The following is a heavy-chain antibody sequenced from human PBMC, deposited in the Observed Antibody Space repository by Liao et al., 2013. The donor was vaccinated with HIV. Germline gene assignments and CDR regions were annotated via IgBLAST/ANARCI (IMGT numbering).Heavy chain of an antibody. V-gene: IGHV4-61*02. CDR3: ARDGAAFPWFDP. J-gene: IGHJ5*02. Sequence: QVQLQESGPGLVKPSETLSLTCTVSGGSITGGSISTYYWSWIRQPAGKGLEWIGRIYTSGSTNYNPSLKSRVTMSVDTSKNQFSLKLSSVTAADTAVYYCARDGAAFPWFDPWGQGTLVTVSS. CDR2: IYTSGST. CDR1: GGSITGGSISTYY. D-gene: IGHD4/OR15-4a*01.